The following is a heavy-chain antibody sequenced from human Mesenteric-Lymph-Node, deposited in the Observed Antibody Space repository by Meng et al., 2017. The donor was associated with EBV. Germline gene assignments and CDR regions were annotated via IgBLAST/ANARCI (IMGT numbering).Heavy chain of an antibody. J-gene: IGHJ4*02. Sequence: HLQLQESGPGLVRPSQPLSLTCAVSGGSIISGGYSWSWIRQAPGKGLEWIGFIYHSGTTYLNPSLRSRVNLSVDTSKNQFSLNLRSVSAADTAIYYCARSAGGDYFDYWGQGTLVTVSS. CDR3: ARSAGGDYFDY. D-gene: IGHD1-26*01. CDR1: GGSIISGGYS. CDR2: IYHSGTT. V-gene: IGHV4-30-2*01.